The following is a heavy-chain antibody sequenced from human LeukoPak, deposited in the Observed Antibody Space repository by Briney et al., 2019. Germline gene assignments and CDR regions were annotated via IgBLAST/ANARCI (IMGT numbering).Heavy chain of an antibody. V-gene: IGHV3-23*01. D-gene: IGHD6-19*01. CDR3: AGRRSSGWYAY. Sequence: GGSLRLSCAASGFTFSSSAMSWVRQAPGKGLEWVAAISDTGRLSYCADSVNGRFTISRDNSKNTVDLQMNSLRVEDTAVYYCAGRRSSGWYAYWGQGTLVTVSS. CDR2: ISDTGRLS. J-gene: IGHJ4*02. CDR1: GFTFSSSA.